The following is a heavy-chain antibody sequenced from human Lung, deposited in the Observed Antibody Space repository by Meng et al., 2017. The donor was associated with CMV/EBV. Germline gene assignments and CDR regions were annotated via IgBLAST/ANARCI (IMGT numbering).Heavy chain of an antibody. D-gene: IGHD6-13*01. J-gene: IGHJ4*02. CDR3: ARPPMGQLSDYFDY. CDR1: GYTFTGYY. Sequence: QVQLVQSGAEVKKPXASRKVACKASGYTFTGYYMHWVRQAPGQGLEWMGWINPNSGGTNYAQKFQGRVTMTRDTSISTAYMELSRLRSDDTAVYYCARPPMGQLSDYFDYWGQGTLVTVSS. V-gene: IGHV1-2*02. CDR2: INPNSGGT.